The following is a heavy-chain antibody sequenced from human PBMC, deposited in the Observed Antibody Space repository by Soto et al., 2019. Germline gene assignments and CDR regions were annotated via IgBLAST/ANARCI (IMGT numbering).Heavy chain of an antibody. V-gene: IGHV3-33*04. Sequence: QVQVVESGGGVVQPGRSLRLSCATSGFAFSNFGMHWVRQVPGKGLEWVAVIWHNGKNKDYADYAKGRFTISRDNSKNILYLEMNSLRVADTAIYYCARDPGQDEAMDYWGQGTLVTVSS. CDR1: GFAFSNFG. J-gene: IGHJ4*02. CDR3: ARDPGQDEAMDY. CDR2: IWHNGKNK.